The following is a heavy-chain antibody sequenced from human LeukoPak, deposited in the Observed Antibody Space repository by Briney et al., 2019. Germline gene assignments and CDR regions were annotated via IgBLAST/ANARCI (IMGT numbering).Heavy chain of an antibody. CDR3: AKAPSIAAAGTSAFDI. CDR1: GFTFSSYA. CDR2: ISGSGGST. D-gene: IGHD6-13*01. Sequence: PGGSLRLSCAASGFTFSSYAMSWVRQAPGKGLEWVSAISGSGGSTYYADSVEGRFTISRDNSKNTLYLQMNSLRAEDTAVYYCAKAPSIAAAGTSAFDIWGQGTMVTVSS. J-gene: IGHJ3*02. V-gene: IGHV3-23*01.